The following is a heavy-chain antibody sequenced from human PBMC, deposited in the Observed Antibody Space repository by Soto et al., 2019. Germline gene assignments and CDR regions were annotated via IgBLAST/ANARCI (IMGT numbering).Heavy chain of an antibody. V-gene: IGHV3-23*01. D-gene: IGHD4-17*01. CDR2: VSGSGTST. J-gene: IGHJ4*02. Sequence: GGSLRLSCAASGFTFSSYAMSWVRQAPGKGLKWISSVSGSGTSTYYADSVKGRFTISRDNSKNTMYLQMNSLRAEDTALYFCAKENTPDYGDYVDYWGQGTLVTVSS. CDR1: GFTFSSYA. CDR3: AKENTPDYGDYVDY.